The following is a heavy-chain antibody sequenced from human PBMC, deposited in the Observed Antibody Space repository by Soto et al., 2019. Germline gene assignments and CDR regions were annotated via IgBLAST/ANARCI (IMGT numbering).Heavy chain of an antibody. CDR3: ARDPHEFWTSYWFDP. J-gene: IGHJ5*02. V-gene: IGHV1-18*01. D-gene: IGHD3-3*01. CDR1: GDTFSSYA. Sequence: GASVKVSCKASGDTFSSYAISWVRQAPGKGLEWMGIISPDGGRTSYAQKFQGRVTLTTDTSTSTAYMELRSLRSDDTAIYYCARDPHEFWTSYWFDPWGQGTPVTVSS. CDR2: ISPDGGRT.